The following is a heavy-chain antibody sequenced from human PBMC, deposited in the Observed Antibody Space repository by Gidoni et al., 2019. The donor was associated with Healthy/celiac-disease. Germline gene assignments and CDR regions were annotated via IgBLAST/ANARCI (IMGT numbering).Heavy chain of an antibody. CDR1: GYTFTGYY. J-gene: IGHJ6*02. D-gene: IGHD1-20*01. V-gene: IGHV1-2*02. CDR3: ARDRKGYNWILDYYYYGMDV. CDR2: INPNSGGT. Sequence: QVQLVQSGAEVKKPGASVKVSCKASGYTFTGYYMPWVRQAPGQGLEWMGWINPNSGGTNYAQKFQGRVTMTRDTSISTAYMELSRLRSDDTAVYYCARDRKGYNWILDYYYYGMDVWGQGTTVTVSS.